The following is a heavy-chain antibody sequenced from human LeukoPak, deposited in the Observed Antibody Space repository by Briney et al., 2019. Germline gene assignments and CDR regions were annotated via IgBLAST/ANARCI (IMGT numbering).Heavy chain of an antibody. V-gene: IGHV4-34*01. Sequence: SETLSLTCAVYGGSFSGYYWSWIRQPPGKGLEWIGEINHSGSTNYNPSLKSRVTISVGTSKNQFSLKLSSVTAADTAVYYCARGGYDFWSGGNWFDPWGQGTLVTVSS. CDR1: GGSFSGYY. CDR3: ARGGYDFWSGGNWFDP. J-gene: IGHJ5*02. CDR2: INHSGST. D-gene: IGHD3-3*01.